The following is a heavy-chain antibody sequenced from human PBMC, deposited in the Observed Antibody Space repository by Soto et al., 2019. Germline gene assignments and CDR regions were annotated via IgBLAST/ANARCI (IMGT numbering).Heavy chain of an antibody. V-gene: IGHV4-59*08. J-gene: IGHJ4*02. Sequence: SETLSVTCTVSGGSISSYYWSWIRQPPGKGLEWIGYIYYSGSTNYNPSLKSRVTISVDTSKNQFSLKLSSVTAADTAVYYCAGSPYSNYDIFTGHRYRFDYWGQGTLVTVSS. CDR3: AGSPYSNYDIFTGHRYRFDY. CDR2: IYYSGST. CDR1: GGSISSYY. D-gene: IGHD3-9*01.